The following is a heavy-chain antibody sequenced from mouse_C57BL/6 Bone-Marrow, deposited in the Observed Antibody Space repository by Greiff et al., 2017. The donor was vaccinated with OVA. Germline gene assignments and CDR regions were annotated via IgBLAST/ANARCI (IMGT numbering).Heavy chain of an antibody. CDR2: IRNKANNHAT. V-gene: IGHV6-6*01. J-gene: IGHJ1*03. CDR1: GFTFSDAW. D-gene: IGHD1-1*01. Sequence: EVMLVESGGGLVQPGGSMKLSCAASGFTFSDAWMDWVRQSPEKGLEWVAEIRNKANNHATYYAESVKGRFTISRDDSKSSVYLQMNSLRAEDTGIYYCTGYYGSSLYWYFDVWGTGTTVTVSS. CDR3: TGYYGSSLYWYFDV.